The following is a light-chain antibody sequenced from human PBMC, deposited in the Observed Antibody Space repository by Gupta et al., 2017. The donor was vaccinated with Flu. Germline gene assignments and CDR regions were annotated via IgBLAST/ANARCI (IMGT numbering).Light chain of an antibody. Sequence: SLGERATIICKSSQSVLYSSNNKNYLAWYQQKPGQPPNLLIYWASTRESGVPGRFSGSGSGTDFTLTISSLQAEDVAVYYCQQYYSIPRTFGQGTKVEIK. J-gene: IGKJ1*01. CDR3: QQYYSIPRT. CDR1: QSVLYSSNNKNY. V-gene: IGKV4-1*01. CDR2: WAS.